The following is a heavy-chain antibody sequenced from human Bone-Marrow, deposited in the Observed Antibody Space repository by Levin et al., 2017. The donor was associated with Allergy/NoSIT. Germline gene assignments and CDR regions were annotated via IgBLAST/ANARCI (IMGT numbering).Heavy chain of an antibody. D-gene: IGHD2-21*02. V-gene: IGHV3-74*01. J-gene: IGHJ3*02. CDR2: IKSDASEI. Sequence: HAGGSLRLSCAASGFTFTTSWMHWVRQAPGKGLVWVSRIKSDASEINYADSVKGRFTISRDNAKNTLYLQMNSLGAEDTAVYYCARGHCNHGDCYVASFDIWGQGTMVTVSS. CDR1: GFTFTTSW. CDR3: ARGHCNHGDCYVASFDI.